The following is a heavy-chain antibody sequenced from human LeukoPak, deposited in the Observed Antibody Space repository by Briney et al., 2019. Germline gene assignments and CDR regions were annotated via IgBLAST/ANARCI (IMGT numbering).Heavy chain of an antibody. Sequence: GGSLRLSCAASGFTVSSNYMIWVRQAPGKGLEWVSVIYSGGSTYYADSVKGRFTISRDNSKNTLYLQMNSLRVEDTAVYYCAREVVVYSSSWVDYWGQGRLVTVSP. CDR1: GFTVSSNY. CDR2: IYSGGST. CDR3: AREVVVYSSSWVDY. D-gene: IGHD6-13*01. V-gene: IGHV3-66*01. J-gene: IGHJ4*02.